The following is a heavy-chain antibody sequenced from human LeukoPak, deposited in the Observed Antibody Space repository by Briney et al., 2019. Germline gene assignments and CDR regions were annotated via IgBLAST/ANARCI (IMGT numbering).Heavy chain of an antibody. CDR3: AKRIATAGPYFDY. CDR2: ISASGGST. V-gene: IGHV3-23*01. J-gene: IGHJ4*02. CDR1: GFTFSSYA. Sequence: PGGSLRLSCAASGFTFSSYAMSWVRQAPGMGLEWVSAISASGGSTYYADSVKGWFTISRDSSKSTLYLQMNTLRAEDTAVYYCAKRIATAGPYFDYWGQGALVTVSS. D-gene: IGHD6-13*01.